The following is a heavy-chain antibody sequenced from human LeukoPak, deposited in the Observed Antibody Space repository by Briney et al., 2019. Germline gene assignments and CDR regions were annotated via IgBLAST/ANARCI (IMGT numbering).Heavy chain of an antibody. Sequence: ASVKVSCKASGYTFTSYYMHWVRQAPGQGLEWMGIINPSGGSTSYAQKFQGRVTMTRDMSTSTVYMELSSLRSEDTAVYYCARALISSWYYYDSSGYYGLDYWGQGPLVTVSS. CDR3: ARALISSWYYYDSSGYYGLDY. CDR1: GYTFTSYY. V-gene: IGHV1-46*01. CDR2: INPSGGST. D-gene: IGHD3-22*01. J-gene: IGHJ4*02.